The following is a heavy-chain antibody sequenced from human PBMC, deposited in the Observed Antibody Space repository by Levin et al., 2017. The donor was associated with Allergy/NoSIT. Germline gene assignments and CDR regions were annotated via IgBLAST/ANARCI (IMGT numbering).Heavy chain of an antibody. CDR1: GFTFSSYG. CDR3: ANSGGYHAFDI. V-gene: IGHV3-30*18. CDR2: ISYDGSNK. J-gene: IGHJ3*02. D-gene: IGHD3-22*01. Sequence: GGSLRLSCAASGFTFSSYGMHWVRQAPGKGLEWVAVISYDGSNKYYADSVKGRFTISRDNSKNTLYLQMNSLRAEDTAVYYCANSGGYHAFDIWGQGTMVTVSS.